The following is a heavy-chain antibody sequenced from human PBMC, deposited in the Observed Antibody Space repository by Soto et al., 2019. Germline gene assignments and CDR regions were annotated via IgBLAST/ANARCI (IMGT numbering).Heavy chain of an antibody. CDR3: AGDPPTSGGGAFDI. CDR2: ISSSSNTI. V-gene: IGHV3-48*02. Sequence: EVQLVESGGGLVQPGGSLRLSCAASGFTFSSYSMNWVRQAPGKGLEWVSYISSSSNTIYYADSVKGRFTISRDNAKNSLYLQMNSLRDEDTAVYYCAGDPPTSGGGAFDIWGQGTMVTVSS. D-gene: IGHD3-10*01. CDR1: GFTFSSYS. J-gene: IGHJ3*02.